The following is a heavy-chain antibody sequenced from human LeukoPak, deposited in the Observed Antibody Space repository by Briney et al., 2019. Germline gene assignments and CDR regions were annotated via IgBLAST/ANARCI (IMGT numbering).Heavy chain of an antibody. V-gene: IGHV4-39*01. D-gene: IGHD3/OR15-3a*01. CDR3: ARQTGSGLFILP. J-gene: IGHJ4*02. Sequence: SETLSLTCTVSGVSISSSNSYWGWLRQPPGKGLEGIGSIYYSGNTYYNASLKSQVSISIATSKNQFSLRLTSVTAADTAVYYCARQTGSGLFILPGGQGTLVTVSS. CDR1: GVSISSSNSY. CDR2: IYYSGNT.